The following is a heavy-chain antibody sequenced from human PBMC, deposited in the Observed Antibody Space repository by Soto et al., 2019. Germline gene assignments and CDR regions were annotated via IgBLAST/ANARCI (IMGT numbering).Heavy chain of an antibody. CDR3: ARDYYDSSGYYNNWFDP. V-gene: IGHV3-48*03. CDR1: GFTFSSYE. D-gene: IGHD3-22*01. J-gene: IGHJ5*02. Sequence: PGGSLRLSCAASGFTFSSYEMNWVRQAPGKGLEWVSYIISSGSTIYYADSVKGRFTISRDNAKNSLYLQMNSLRAEDTAVYYCARDYYDSSGYYNNWFDPWGQGTLVTVSS. CDR2: IISSGSTI.